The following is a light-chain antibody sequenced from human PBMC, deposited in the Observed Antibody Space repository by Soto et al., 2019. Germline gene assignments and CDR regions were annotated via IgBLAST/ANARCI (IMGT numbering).Light chain of an antibody. J-gene: IGKJ1*01. CDR1: QSVSSN. Sequence: EIVMTQSPATLSVSPGERATLSCRASQSVSSNLAWYQQKPGQAPRLLIYGASTRATAIPARFSGSGSGTEFTLTISSLQSEDLAVYYCQQYNNWRTFGQGTKVDIK. CDR3: QQYNNWRT. V-gene: IGKV3-15*01. CDR2: GAS.